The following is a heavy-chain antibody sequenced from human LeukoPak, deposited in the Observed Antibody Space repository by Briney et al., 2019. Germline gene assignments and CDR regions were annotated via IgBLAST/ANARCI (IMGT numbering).Heavy chain of an antibody. CDR2: ISGSGGST. V-gene: IGHV3-23*01. Sequence: GGSLRLSCAASGFTFSSYAMSWVRQAPGKGLEWVSAISGSGGSTYYADSVKGRFTISRDNSKNTLYLQMNSLRAEDTAVYYCARDVSWIQLSTNSDNDAFDIWGQGTMVTVSS. CDR1: GFTFSSYA. J-gene: IGHJ3*02. CDR3: ARDVSWIQLSTNSDNDAFDI. D-gene: IGHD5-18*01.